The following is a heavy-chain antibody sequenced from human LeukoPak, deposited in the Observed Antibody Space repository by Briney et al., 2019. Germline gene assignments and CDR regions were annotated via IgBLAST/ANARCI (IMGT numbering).Heavy chain of an antibody. D-gene: IGHD3-9*01. Sequence: PGGSLRLSCAASGFTFDDYGMSWVRHAPGKGLEWVSGINWNGGSTVYADSVKGRFTISRDNAKNSLYLQMDSLRAEDTALYYCARGFWYYDILTGYYTRTSFYYFDYWGQGTLVTVSS. CDR3: ARGFWYYDILTGYYTRTSFYYFDY. V-gene: IGHV3-20*04. J-gene: IGHJ4*02. CDR2: INWNGGST. CDR1: GFTFDDYG.